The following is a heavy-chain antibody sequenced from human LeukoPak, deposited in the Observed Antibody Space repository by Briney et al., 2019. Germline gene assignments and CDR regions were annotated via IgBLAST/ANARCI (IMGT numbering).Heavy chain of an antibody. CDR2: ISSSGSTI. Sequence: GGSLRLSCAASGFTFSSYEMNWVRQAPGKGLEWVSYISSSGSTIYYADSVKGRFTISRDNAKNSLYLQMNSLRAEDTAVYYCATQGGPYDSSGYYYVRGAFDIWGQGTMVTASS. CDR3: ATQGGPYDSSGYYYVRGAFDI. J-gene: IGHJ3*02. V-gene: IGHV3-48*03. CDR1: GFTFSSYE. D-gene: IGHD3-22*01.